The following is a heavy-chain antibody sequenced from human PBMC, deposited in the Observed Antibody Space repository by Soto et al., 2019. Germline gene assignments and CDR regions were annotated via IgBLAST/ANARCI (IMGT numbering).Heavy chain of an antibody. J-gene: IGHJ4*02. Sequence: PSQTLSLTCAISGDSVSSNSAAWNWIRQSPSRGLEWLGRTYYRSKWYNDYAVSVESRITINPDTSKNQFSLQLNSVTPEDTAVYYCARAAAGYSSGWYEGGFDYWGQGTLVTVSS. CDR2: TYYRSKWYN. CDR1: GDSVSSNSAA. D-gene: IGHD6-19*01. CDR3: ARAAAGYSSGWYEGGFDY. V-gene: IGHV6-1*01.